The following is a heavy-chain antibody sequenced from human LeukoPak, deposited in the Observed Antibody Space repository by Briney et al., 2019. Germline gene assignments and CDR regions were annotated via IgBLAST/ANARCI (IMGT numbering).Heavy chain of an antibody. Sequence: KPSETLSLTCAVYGGSFSGYYWSWIRQPPGKGLEWIGEINHSGSTNYNPSLKSRVTMSVDTSKNQFSLKLSSVTAADTAVYYCARSDWYLRGDAFDIWAKGQWSPSLQ. V-gene: IGHV4-34*01. CDR3: ARSDWYLRGDAFDI. CDR2: INHSGST. D-gene: IGHD3-9*01. CDR1: GGSFSGYY. J-gene: IGHJ3*02.